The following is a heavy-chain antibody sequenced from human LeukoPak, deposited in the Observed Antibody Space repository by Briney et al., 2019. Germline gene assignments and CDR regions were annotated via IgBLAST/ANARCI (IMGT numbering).Heavy chain of an antibody. D-gene: IGHD3-3*01. CDR1: RFTFSNYA. V-gene: IGHV3-23*01. J-gene: IGHJ4*02. Sequence: PGGSLRLSCAASRFTFSNYAMSWVRQAPGKGLEWVSVISGSGGSTYYADSVKGRFTISRDNSKNTLYLQMNSLRAEDTAVYYCAKDHYDFWSGYEGPLGLWGQGTLVTVSS. CDR3: AKDHYDFWSGYEGPLGL. CDR2: ISGSGGST.